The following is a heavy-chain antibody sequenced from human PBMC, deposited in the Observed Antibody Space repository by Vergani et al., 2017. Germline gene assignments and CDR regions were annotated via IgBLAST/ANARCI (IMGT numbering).Heavy chain of an antibody. CDR3: ARVPGARTGDWYFDR. V-gene: IGHV4-30-4*01. D-gene: IGHD3/OR15-3a*01. J-gene: IGHJ2*01. CDR2: IYYSGST. Sequence: QVQLQESGPGLVKPSQTLSLTCTVSGGSIISGDYYWCLIRQPPGKGLELIGYIYYSGSTYYNPSLKSRVTISVDTSKNQFSLKLSSVTAADTAVYYCARVPGARTGDWYFDRWGRGTLVTVSS. CDR1: GGSIISGDYY.